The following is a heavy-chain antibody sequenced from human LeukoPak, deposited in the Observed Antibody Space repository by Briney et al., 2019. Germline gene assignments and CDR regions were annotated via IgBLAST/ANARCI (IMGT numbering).Heavy chain of an antibody. CDR1: GFTVSPNY. Sequence: PGGSLRLSCAASGFTVSPNYMTWVRQAPGKGLEGVLVIYSGGSTFYAEPVKGRFTISRDNSKNTLYLQMNSLRAEDTAVYYCARASIAASGYYFDYWGQGTLVTVSS. D-gene: IGHD6-13*01. CDR2: IYSGGST. V-gene: IGHV3-66*02. J-gene: IGHJ4*02. CDR3: ARASIAASGYYFDY.